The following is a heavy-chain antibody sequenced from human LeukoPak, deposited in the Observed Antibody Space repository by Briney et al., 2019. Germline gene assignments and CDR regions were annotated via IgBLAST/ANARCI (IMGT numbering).Heavy chain of an antibody. Sequence: GRSLRLSCAASGFTFSGYGMHWVRQAPGKGLEWVAVIWYDGSNKYYADSVKGRFTISRDNSKNTLYLQMNSLRAEDTAVYYCAKDLGAVAGFYWGQGTLVTVSS. D-gene: IGHD6-19*01. CDR3: AKDLGAVAGFY. CDR2: IWYDGSNK. J-gene: IGHJ4*02. CDR1: GFTFSGYG. V-gene: IGHV3-33*06.